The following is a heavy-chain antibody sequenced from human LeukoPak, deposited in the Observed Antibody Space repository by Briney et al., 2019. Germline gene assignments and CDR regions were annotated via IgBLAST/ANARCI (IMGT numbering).Heavy chain of an antibody. J-gene: IGHJ5*02. V-gene: IGHV4-39*01. CDR1: GGSISSSISY. Sequence: SETLSLTCTVSGGSISSSISYWGWIRQPPGKGLEWIGSIYYRGTTYYNPSLKSRVTISVDTSKNQFSLNLNSVTAADTAIYYCATRVSIVAPATLNYGDNWFDPWGQGTLVTVSS. CDR3: ATRVSIVAPATLNYGDNWFDP. CDR2: IYYRGTT. D-gene: IGHD2-2*01.